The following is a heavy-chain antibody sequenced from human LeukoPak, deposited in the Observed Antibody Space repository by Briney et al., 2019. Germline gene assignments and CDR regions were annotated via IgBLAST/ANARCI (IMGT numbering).Heavy chain of an antibody. CDR3: ARVLRHKVTTSAFDI. CDR2: INPSGGST. CDR1: GYTFTSYY. V-gene: IGHV1-46*01. J-gene: IGHJ3*02. D-gene: IGHD4-11*01. Sequence: ASVKLSCKASGYTFTSYYMHWVRQPPGQGLEWMGIINPSGGSTSYAQKFQGRVTMTRDTSTSTVYMELSSLRSEDTAVYYCARVLRHKVTTSAFDIWGQGTMVTVSS.